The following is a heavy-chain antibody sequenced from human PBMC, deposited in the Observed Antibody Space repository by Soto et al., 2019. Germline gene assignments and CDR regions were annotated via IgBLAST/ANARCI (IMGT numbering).Heavy chain of an antibody. D-gene: IGHD2-15*01. CDR1: GFTFDNLG. CDR2: ISGSGVST. CDR3: VKPGNWWSFDH. Sequence: EVQLLQSGGGLVQPGGSLRLSCAASGFTFDNLGMHWVRQVPGRGLEWVSGISGSGVSTYYADSVKGRFTISRDNSKKTIYLQADSLAAEDTARFYSVKPGNWWSFDHWGQGTLVTVSS. V-gene: IGHV3-23*01. J-gene: IGHJ4*02.